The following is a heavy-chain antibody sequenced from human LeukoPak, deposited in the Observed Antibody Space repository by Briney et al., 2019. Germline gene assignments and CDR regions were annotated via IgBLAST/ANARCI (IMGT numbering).Heavy chain of an antibody. CDR2: IYSGGST. CDR3: ARDKLASDYDSSGYYTYYFDY. J-gene: IGHJ4*02. CDR1: GFTVSSNY. V-gene: IGHV3-66*01. Sequence: PGGSLRLSCAASGFTVSSNYMSWVRQAPGKGLEWVSVIYSGGSTYYADSVKGRFTISRDNSKNTLYLQMNSLRAEDTAVYYCARDKLASDYDSSGYYTYYFDYWGQGTLVTVSS. D-gene: IGHD3-22*01.